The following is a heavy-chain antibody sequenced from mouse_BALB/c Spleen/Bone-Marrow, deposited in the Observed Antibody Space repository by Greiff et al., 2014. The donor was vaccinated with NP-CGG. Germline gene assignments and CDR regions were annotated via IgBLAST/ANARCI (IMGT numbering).Heavy chain of an antibody. CDR2: IWAGGST. V-gene: IGHV2-9*02. J-gene: IGHJ2*01. D-gene: IGHD1-2*01. Sequence: QVQVKESGPGLVAPSQSLSITCTVSGFSLTSYGVHWVRQPPGKGLEWLGVIWAGGSTNYNSTLMSRLSISKDNSKSQVFLKMNSLQTDDTAMYYCARYYYGFLDYWGQGTTLTVSS. CDR3: ARYYYGFLDY. CDR1: GFSLTSYG.